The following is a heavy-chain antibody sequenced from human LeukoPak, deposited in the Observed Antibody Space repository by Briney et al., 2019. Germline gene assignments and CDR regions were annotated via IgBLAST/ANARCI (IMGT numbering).Heavy chain of an antibody. D-gene: IGHD3-22*01. V-gene: IGHV4-39*07. CDR3: ARTAGFYDSRGYYFDY. Sequence: SETLSLTCTVSGGSIRGSNNYWAWVRQPPGEGLERIGSLSYSGYSYYNPSLKSRVNISLDTSNNQFSLKLSSVTAADTAVYYCARTAGFYDSRGYYFDYWGQGTLVPVSS. J-gene: IGHJ4*02. CDR1: GGSIRGSNNY. CDR2: LSYSGYS.